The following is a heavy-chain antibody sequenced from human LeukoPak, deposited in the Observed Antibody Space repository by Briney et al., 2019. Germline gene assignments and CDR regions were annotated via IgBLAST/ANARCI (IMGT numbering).Heavy chain of an antibody. D-gene: IGHD2-21*02. CDR1: GFTFSSYA. J-gene: IGHJ4*02. V-gene: IGHV3-30*04. CDR3: ARDGLAYCGGDCPFGDY. Sequence: GRSLRLSCAASGFTFSSYAMHWVRQAPGKGLEWVAVISYDGSNKYYADSVKGRFTISRDNSKNTLYLQMNSLRAGDTAVYYCARDGLAYCGGDCPFGDYWGQGTLVTVSS. CDR2: ISYDGSNK.